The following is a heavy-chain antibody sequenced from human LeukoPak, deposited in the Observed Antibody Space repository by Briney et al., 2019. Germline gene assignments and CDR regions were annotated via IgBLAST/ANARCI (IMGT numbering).Heavy chain of an antibody. J-gene: IGHJ4*02. CDR1: GFTFSSYA. V-gene: IGHV3-23*01. Sequence: GGSLRLSCAASGFTFSSYAMNWVRQAPGKGLEWVSAISGSGGTTYYADSAKGRFTISRDNSKNTLYLQMNSLRAEDTAVYYCAKPGYSSSWTHFDYWGQGALVTVSS. CDR2: ISGSGGTT. D-gene: IGHD6-13*01. CDR3: AKPGYSSSWTHFDY.